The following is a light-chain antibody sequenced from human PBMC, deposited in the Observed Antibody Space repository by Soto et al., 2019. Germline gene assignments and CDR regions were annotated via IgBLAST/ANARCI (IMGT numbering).Light chain of an antibody. V-gene: IGKV1-39*01. CDR3: QQSYRTPAET. CDR2: AAS. Sequence: DIQMTQSPSSLSASVGDRVTITCRASQSISSYLNWYQQKPGKAPELLVYAASNLQSGVPSRFSGSGSGTDFTLTISSLQPEDFATYYCQQSYRTPAETFGQGTKVEI. CDR1: QSISSY. J-gene: IGKJ1*01.